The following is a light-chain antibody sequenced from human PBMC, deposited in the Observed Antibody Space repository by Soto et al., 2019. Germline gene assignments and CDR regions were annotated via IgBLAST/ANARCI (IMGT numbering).Light chain of an antibody. J-gene: IGKJ1*01. CDR2: KAS. V-gene: IGKV1-5*03. CDR1: QSISRL. Sequence: DIQMTQSPSTLSASVGDRVTITCRASQSISRLLAWYQQKPGKAPKLLIYKASSLESGVPSRFSGSGSGTEFTLTISSLQPDDFATYYCQEYNGYSRTFGQGTKVEIK. CDR3: QEYNGYSRT.